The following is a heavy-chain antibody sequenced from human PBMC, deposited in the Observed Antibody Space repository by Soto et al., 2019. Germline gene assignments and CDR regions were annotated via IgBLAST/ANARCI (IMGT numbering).Heavy chain of an antibody. D-gene: IGHD3-10*01. J-gene: IGHJ4*02. V-gene: IGHV3-15*05. CDR1: GFTFGHVW. CDR2: IKSKTDGGTS. CDR3: AGGSSRGAPR. Sequence: EVQLVESGGGLVKPGGSLRLSCAASGFTFGHVWISWVRQAPGKGLEWVGRIKSKTDGGTSDYAAPVKGRFTISRDDSKIRLYLRRNGLKAADTGGYYRAGGSSRGAPRWGQGTLVTVFS.